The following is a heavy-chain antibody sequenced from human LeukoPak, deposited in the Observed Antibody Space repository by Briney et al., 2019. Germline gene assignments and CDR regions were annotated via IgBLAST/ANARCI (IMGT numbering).Heavy chain of an antibody. CDR1: GFTFSSYS. Sequence: GGSLRLSCAASGFTFSSYSMNWVRQAPGKGLEWVSSISSSSSYIYYADSVKGRFTISRDNAKNSLYLQMNSLRAEDTAVYYCAREYCSGGSCHFAYGMDVWGQGTTVTVSS. CDR3: AREYCSGGSCHFAYGMDV. CDR2: ISSSSSYI. J-gene: IGHJ6*02. V-gene: IGHV3-21*01. D-gene: IGHD2-15*01.